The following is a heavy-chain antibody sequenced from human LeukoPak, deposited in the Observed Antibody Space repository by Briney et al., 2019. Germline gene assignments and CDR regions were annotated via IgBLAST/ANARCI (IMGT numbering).Heavy chain of an antibody. D-gene: IGHD6-13*01. CDR2: ISGSGGST. CDR3: ARAIWIAAAGTLDY. CDR1: GFTFSSYG. Sequence: GGSLRLSCAASGFTFSSYGMSWVRQAPGKGLEWVSAISGSGGSTYYADSVKGRFTISRDNSKNTLCLQMNSLRAEDTAVYYCARAIWIAAAGTLDYWGQGTLVTVSS. V-gene: IGHV3-23*01. J-gene: IGHJ4*02.